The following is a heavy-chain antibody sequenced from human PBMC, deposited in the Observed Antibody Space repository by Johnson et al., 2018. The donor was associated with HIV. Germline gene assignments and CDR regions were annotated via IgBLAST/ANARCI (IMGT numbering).Heavy chain of an antibody. V-gene: IGHV3-49*03. Sequence: VQLVESGGDLVQPGRSLRLSCTASGFTFGDYAMSWFRQAPGKGLEWVGFIRSEAYGGTTDYAASVKGRVTISRDDSESIAYLEMNSLKTEDTAVYYCTRAYRLSGGDDAFDIWGQGTVVTVSS. CDR3: TRAYRLSGGDDAFDI. CDR2: IRSEAYGGTT. J-gene: IGHJ3*02. CDR1: GFTFGDYA. D-gene: IGHD3-10*02.